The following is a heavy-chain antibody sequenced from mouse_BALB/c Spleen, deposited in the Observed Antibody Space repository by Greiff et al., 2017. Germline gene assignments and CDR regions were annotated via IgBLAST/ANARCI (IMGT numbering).Heavy chain of an antibody. D-gene: IGHD2-1*01. V-gene: IGHV5-17*02. Sequence: DVQLVESGGGLVQPGGSRKLSCAASGFTFSSFGMHWVRQAPEKGLEWVAYISSGSSTIYYADTVKGRFPISRDNPKNSLFLQMTSLRSEDTAMYYCARSEGNQHFDYWGQGTTLTVSS. CDR3: ARSEGNQHFDY. CDR2: ISSGSSTI. J-gene: IGHJ2*01. CDR1: GFTFSSFG.